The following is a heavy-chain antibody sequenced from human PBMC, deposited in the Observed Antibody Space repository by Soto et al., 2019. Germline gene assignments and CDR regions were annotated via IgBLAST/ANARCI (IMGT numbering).Heavy chain of an antibody. J-gene: IGHJ6*02. Sequence: ASVKVSCKASGGTFSSYAISWVRQAPGQGLEWMGGIIPIFGTANYAQKFQGRVTITADESTSTAYMELSSLRSEDTAVYYCARPHRYRSRWSTLGVGMDVWGQGTKVTVYS. D-gene: IGHD6-13*01. CDR3: ARPHRYRSRWSTLGVGMDV. CDR1: GGTFSSYA. V-gene: IGHV1-69*13. CDR2: IIPIFGTA.